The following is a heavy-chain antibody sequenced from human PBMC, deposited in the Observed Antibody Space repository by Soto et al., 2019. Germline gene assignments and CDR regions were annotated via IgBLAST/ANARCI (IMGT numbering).Heavy chain of an antibody. D-gene: IGHD2-15*01. Sequence: LTCAGFGGSFSGYYWRWIRQPPGKGLEWIGEINHSGSTNYNPSLKSRVTISVDTSKNQFSLKLSSVTAADTAVYYCARGSVVVDTTWYNWFDPWGQGTLVTVSS. J-gene: IGHJ5*02. CDR3: ARGSVVVDTTWYNWFDP. CDR1: GGSFSGYY. V-gene: IGHV4-34*01. CDR2: INHSGST.